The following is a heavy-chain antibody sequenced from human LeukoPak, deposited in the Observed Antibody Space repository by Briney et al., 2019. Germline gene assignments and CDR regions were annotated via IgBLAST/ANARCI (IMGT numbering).Heavy chain of an antibody. D-gene: IGHD3-22*01. J-gene: IGHJ4*02. CDR2: IKQDGSGK. CDR1: GFTFSSYW. CDR3: ARSKRGSAYDSSGYSPYYFDY. Sequence: GGSLRLSCAASGFTFSSYWMSWVRQAPGKGLEWVANIKQDGSGKYYVDSVKGRFTISRDNAKNSLYLQMNSLRAEDTAVYYCARSKRGSAYDSSGYSPYYFDYWGQGTLVTVSS. V-gene: IGHV3-7*04.